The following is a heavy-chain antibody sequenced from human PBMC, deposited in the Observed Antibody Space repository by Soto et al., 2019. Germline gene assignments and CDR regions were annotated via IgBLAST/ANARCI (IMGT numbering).Heavy chain of an antibody. CDR1: GFTFSSYG. D-gene: IGHD3-10*01. CDR2: ISYDGSNK. V-gene: IGHV3-30*03. CDR3: ARDLRNYYGSGRVFDY. J-gene: IGHJ4*02. Sequence: GSLRLSCAASGFTFSSYGMHWVRQAPGKGLEWVAVISYDGSNKYYADSVKSRFTISRDNSKNTLYLQMNSLRAEDTAVYYCARDLRNYYGSGRVFDYWGQGT.